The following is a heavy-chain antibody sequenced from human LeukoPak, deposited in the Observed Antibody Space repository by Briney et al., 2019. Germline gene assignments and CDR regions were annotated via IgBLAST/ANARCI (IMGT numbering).Heavy chain of an antibody. Sequence: GGSLRLSCASSGFTFSSYSMNWVRQAPGKGLEWVSSISSSSSYIYYADSVKGRFTISRDNAKNSLYLQMNSLRAEDTAVYYCARTCAPAPPGGSHQFYFDYWGQGTLVTVSS. D-gene: IGHD2-15*01. CDR2: ISSSSSYI. V-gene: IGHV3-21*01. CDR3: ARTCAPAPPGGSHQFYFDY. J-gene: IGHJ4*02. CDR1: GFTFSSYS.